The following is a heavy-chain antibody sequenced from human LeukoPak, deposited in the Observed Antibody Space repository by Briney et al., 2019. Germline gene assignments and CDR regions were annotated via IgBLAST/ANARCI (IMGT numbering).Heavy chain of an antibody. Sequence: SGASLRLSCAASGFTFSNYAMTWVRQAPGKGLEWVSAISLSGGDTYYTDSVKGRLSISRDNSKNTLYLQMNSLRAEDTAVYYYARGGGMDVWGQGTTVTVSS. CDR2: ISLSGGDT. CDR1: GFTFSNYA. J-gene: IGHJ6*02. V-gene: IGHV3-23*01. CDR3: ARGGGMDV.